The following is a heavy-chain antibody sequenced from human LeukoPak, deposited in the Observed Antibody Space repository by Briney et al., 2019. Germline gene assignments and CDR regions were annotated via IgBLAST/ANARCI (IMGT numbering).Heavy chain of an antibody. CDR1: GYTFTSYG. J-gene: IGHJ4*02. V-gene: IGHV1-18*01. CDR2: ISAYNGNT. D-gene: IGHD1-26*01. CDR3: ARMEWELYYFDY. Sequence: ASVNVSCKASGYTFTSYGISWVRQAPGQGLEWMGWISAYNGNTNYAQKLQGRVTMTTDTSTSTAYMELRSLRSDDTAVYYCARMEWELYYFDYWGQGTLVTVCS.